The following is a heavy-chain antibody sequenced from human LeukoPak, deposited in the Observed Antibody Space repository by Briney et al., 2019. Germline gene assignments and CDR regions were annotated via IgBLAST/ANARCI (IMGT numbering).Heavy chain of an antibody. V-gene: IGHV3-48*03. J-gene: IGHJ4*02. Sequence: GGSLRLSCAASGFTFSSYGVNWVRQAPGKGLEWVSYISSSGSTIYYADSVKGRFTISRDNAKNSLYLQMNSLRAEDTAVYYCATTSGGSPWYFDYWGQGTLVTVSS. CDR2: ISSSGSTI. CDR3: ATTSGGSPWYFDY. CDR1: GFTFSSYG. D-gene: IGHD3-10*01.